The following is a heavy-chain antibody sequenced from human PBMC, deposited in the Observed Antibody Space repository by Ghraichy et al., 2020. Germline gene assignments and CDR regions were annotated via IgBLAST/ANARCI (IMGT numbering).Heavy chain of an antibody. CDR1: GYTFSTYY. J-gene: IGHJ4*02. CDR3: ARGGHSNGWYLDF. Sequence: ASVKVSCKASGYTFSTYYLNWVRQAPGQGLEWMGILNPIGGSPTYAQKFQGRVSLTRDTSTSTVYMELTSLRFEDTAVYYCARGGHSNGWYLDFWGQGTLVTVSS. CDR2: LNPIGGSP. D-gene: IGHD6-19*01. V-gene: IGHV1-46*01.